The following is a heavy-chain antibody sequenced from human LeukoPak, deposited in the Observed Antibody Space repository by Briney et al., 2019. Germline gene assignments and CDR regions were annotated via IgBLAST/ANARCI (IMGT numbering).Heavy chain of an antibody. V-gene: IGHV3-30-3*01. J-gene: IGHJ4*02. CDR1: EFTFSTYT. CDR2: ISDDGINY. Sequence: PGGSLRLSCAGSEFTFSTYTMHWIRQAPGKGLEWVAVISDDGINYSYADSVKGRFTISRDNAKNSLYLQMNSLRAEDTAVYYCARDLYGSGRYQRDYWGQGTLVTVSS. CDR3: ARDLYGSGRYQRDY. D-gene: IGHD3-10*01.